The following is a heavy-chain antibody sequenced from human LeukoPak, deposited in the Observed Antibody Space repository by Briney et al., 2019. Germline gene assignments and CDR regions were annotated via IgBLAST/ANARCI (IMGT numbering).Heavy chain of an antibody. Sequence: PVGSLRLSCAASGFIVSSSYMSWVRQAPGKGLQWVAVIYTGGSTYYADSVTGRFTISRDNSKHTLLLQMNSLTAEDTAVYYCARDSHSGSYYRLDYWGQGTLVTVSS. V-gene: IGHV3-53*01. J-gene: IGHJ4*02. CDR3: ARDSHSGSYYRLDY. CDR1: GFIVSSSY. CDR2: IYTGGST. D-gene: IGHD1-26*01.